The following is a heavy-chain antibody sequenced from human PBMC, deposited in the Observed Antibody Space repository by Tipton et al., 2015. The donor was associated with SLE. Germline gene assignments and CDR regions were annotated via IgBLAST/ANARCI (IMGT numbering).Heavy chain of an antibody. CDR1: GDSVSSNSAA. D-gene: IGHD3-10*01. Sequence: PGLVKPSQTLSLTCAISGDSVSSNSAAWNWIRQSPSRGLEWLGRTYYRSKWYNDYAVSVKSRITINPDTSKNQFSLKLSSVTAADTAVYYCAGVNYGYYYFDYWGQGTLVTVSS. CDR3: AGVNYGYYYFDY. V-gene: IGHV6-1*01. J-gene: IGHJ4*02. CDR2: TYYRSKWYN.